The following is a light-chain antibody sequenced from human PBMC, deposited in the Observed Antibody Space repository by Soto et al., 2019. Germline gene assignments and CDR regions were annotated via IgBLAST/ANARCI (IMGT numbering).Light chain of an antibody. V-gene: IGKV3-15*01. CDR3: QQYSHWPLT. CDR1: QSVGNN. CDR2: AAS. Sequence: EIVMTQSPVTLSVSPGGRATLSCRASQSVGNNLAWYQQKPGQAPRLLIYAASSRATGLSARVTGSGSGTEFTLTVDSLQSEDFAVYFCQQYSHWPLTFGGGTKVEIK. J-gene: IGKJ4*01.